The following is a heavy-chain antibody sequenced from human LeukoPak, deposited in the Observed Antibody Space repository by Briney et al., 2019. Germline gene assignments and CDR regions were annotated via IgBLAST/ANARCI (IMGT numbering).Heavy chain of an antibody. Sequence: GASVKVSCKASGGTFSSYAISWVRQAPGQGLEWMGGIIPIFGTANYAQKFLGRVTITADESTSTAYMELSSLRSEDTAVYYCARETSTTVVTGYYYYGMDVWGQGTTVTVSS. CDR2: IIPIFGTA. CDR1: GGTFSSYA. CDR3: ARETSTTVVTGYYYYGMDV. J-gene: IGHJ6*02. D-gene: IGHD4-23*01. V-gene: IGHV1-69*13.